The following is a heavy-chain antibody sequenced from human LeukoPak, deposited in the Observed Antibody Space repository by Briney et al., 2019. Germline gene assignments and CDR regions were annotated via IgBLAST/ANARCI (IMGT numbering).Heavy chain of an antibody. CDR3: ARDYCSGGSCYYYYYMDV. J-gene: IGHJ6*03. Sequence: ASVKVSCKASGYTFTGYYMHWVRQAPGQGLEWMGWINPNSGGTKNAQKFQGRVTMTRDTSISTAYMELSRLRSDDTAVYYCARDYCSGGSCYYYYYMDVWGKGTTVTVSS. CDR2: INPNSGGT. CDR1: GYTFTGYY. D-gene: IGHD2-15*01. V-gene: IGHV1-2*02.